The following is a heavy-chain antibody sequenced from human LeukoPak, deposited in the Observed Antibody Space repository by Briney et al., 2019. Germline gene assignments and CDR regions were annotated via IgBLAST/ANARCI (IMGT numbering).Heavy chain of an antibody. CDR1: GGSISSYY. D-gene: IGHD2-21*02. J-gene: IGHJ4*02. Sequence: SETLSLTCTVSGGSISSYYWHWIRQPPGKGLEWIGYLYYSGNTYYNPSLKSRVTMSVDTSKNQFSLKPSSVTAADTAVYFCARAAYRGGDCYYYFDYWGQGTLVTVSS. CDR2: LYYSGNT. CDR3: ARAAYRGGDCYYYFDY. V-gene: IGHV4-59*01.